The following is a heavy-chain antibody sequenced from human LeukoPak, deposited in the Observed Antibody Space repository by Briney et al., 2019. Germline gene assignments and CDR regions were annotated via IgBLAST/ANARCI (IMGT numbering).Heavy chain of an antibody. CDR1: GFTFPNSG. CDR3: AKVGAYCGGDCPYGFDF. V-gene: IGHV3-23*01. Sequence: GGSLRLSCVASGFTFPNSGINWVRQAPGKGLEWVSTITGSGGTTYYADSVKGRFTISRDKSKNTVYLQMNSLRAEDTAVYYCAKVGAYCGGDCPYGFDFWGQGTMVTVSS. D-gene: IGHD2-21*01. J-gene: IGHJ3*01. CDR2: ITGSGGTT.